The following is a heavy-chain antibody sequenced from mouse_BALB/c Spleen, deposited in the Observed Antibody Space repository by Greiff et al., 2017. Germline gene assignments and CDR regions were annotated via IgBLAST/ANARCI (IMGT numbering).Heavy chain of an antibody. D-gene: IGHD2-12*01. Sequence: EVKLVESGPGLVKPSQSLSLTCSVTGYSITSGYYWNWIRQFPGNKLEWMGYISYDGSNNYNPSLKNRISITRDTSKNQFFLKLNSVTTEDTATYYCARNLRRDAMDYWGQGTSVTVSS. J-gene: IGHJ4*01. V-gene: IGHV3-6*02. CDR2: ISYDGSN. CDR1: GYSITSGYY. CDR3: ARNLRRDAMDY.